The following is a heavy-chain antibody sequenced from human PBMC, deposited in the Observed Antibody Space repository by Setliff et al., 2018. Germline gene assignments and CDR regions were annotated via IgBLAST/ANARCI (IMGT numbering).Heavy chain of an antibody. CDR2: VYYSGYT. CDR1: GGSVSSTSHY. J-gene: IGHJ4*02. CDR3: ARDNTIVGATDY. V-gene: IGHV4-39*07. Sequence: PSETLSLTCNVSGGSVSSTSHYWGWIRQPPGKGMEWIGSVYYSGYTYYNPSLQSRVTISVDMSKNQFSMKLTSVTAADTAVYYCARDNTIVGATDYWGQGTLVTVSS. D-gene: IGHD1-26*01.